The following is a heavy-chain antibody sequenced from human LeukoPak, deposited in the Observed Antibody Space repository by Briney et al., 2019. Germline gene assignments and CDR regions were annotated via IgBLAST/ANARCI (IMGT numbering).Heavy chain of an antibody. Sequence: GGSLRLSCAASGFTVSSNYMNWVRQAPGKGLEWVSVIFSGGSTYYADSVKGRFTISRDNSKNTLYLQMNSLRAEDTAVYYCAREGRKYGSGSLYYFDYWGQGTLVTVSS. D-gene: IGHD3-10*01. CDR2: IFSGGST. CDR3: AREGRKYGSGSLYYFDY. CDR1: GFTVSSNY. V-gene: IGHV3-66*01. J-gene: IGHJ4*02.